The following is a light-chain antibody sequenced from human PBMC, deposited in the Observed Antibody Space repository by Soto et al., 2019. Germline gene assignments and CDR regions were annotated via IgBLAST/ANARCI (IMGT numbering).Light chain of an antibody. CDR1: QSVSSR. CDR2: DTS. CDR3: QQRSNWPFFT. V-gene: IGKV3-11*01. Sequence: EIVLTQSPATLSLSPGDSATLSCRASQSVSSRLAWFQQKPGQAPRLLIYDTSTGATGIPARFSGSGSGTDFTLTISSLEPEDFALYYCQQRSNWPFFTFGPGTKVDIK. J-gene: IGKJ3*01.